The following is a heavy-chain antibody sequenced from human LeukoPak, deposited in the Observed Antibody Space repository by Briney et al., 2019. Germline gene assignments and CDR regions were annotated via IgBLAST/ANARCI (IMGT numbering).Heavy chain of an antibody. CDR2: ICGSGSST. D-gene: IGHD3-22*01. CDR3: AKPYDSSGFDY. J-gene: IGHJ4*02. Sequence: GVPLSLSCPASGFTFPTEAIVRAGQAPGNAQGWVSGICGSGSSTYYADSVKGRFTISRDNSKSTLYLQMNSLRAEDTAVYYCAKPYDSSGFDYWGQGTLVTVSS. CDR1: GFTFPTEA. V-gene: IGHV3-23*01.